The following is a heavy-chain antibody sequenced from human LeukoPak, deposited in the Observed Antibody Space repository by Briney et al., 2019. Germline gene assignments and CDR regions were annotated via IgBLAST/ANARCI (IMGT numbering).Heavy chain of an antibody. CDR3: ARQVWSRYPFDY. Sequence: PSETLSLTCTVSGGSISSYYWSWIRQPPGKGLEWIGYIYTSGSTNYNPSLKNRVTISVDTSKNQFSLKLSSVTAADTAVYYCARQVWSRYPFDYWGQGTLVTVSS. CDR1: GGSISSYY. V-gene: IGHV4-4*09. J-gene: IGHJ4*02. CDR2: IYTSGST. D-gene: IGHD2-21*01.